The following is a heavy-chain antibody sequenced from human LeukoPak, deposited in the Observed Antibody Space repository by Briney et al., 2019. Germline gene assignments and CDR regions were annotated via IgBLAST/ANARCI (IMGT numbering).Heavy chain of an antibody. Sequence: GGSLRLSCAASGFIFSSYSMKWVRQAPGKGLEWVSYISSSSTTIYYADSVKGRFTISRDNAKNSLYLQMNSLRAEDTAVYYCARARSSYGYGDAFDIWGQGTMVTVSS. CDR3: ARARSSYGYGDAFDI. V-gene: IGHV3-48*01. J-gene: IGHJ3*02. CDR2: ISSSSTTI. CDR1: GFIFSSYS. D-gene: IGHD5-18*01.